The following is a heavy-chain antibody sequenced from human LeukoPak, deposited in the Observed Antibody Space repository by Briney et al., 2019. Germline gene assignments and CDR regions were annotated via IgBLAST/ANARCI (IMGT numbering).Heavy chain of an antibody. J-gene: IGHJ3*02. Sequence: GRSLRLSCAASGFTFSSYGMHWVRQAPGKGLEWVSSISSSSSYIYYADSVKGRFTISRDNAKNSLYLQMNSLRAEDTAVYYCATSITMIVVAPDAFDIWGQGTMVTVSS. CDR1: GFTFSSYG. CDR3: ATSITMIVVAPDAFDI. D-gene: IGHD3-22*01. V-gene: IGHV3-21*01. CDR2: ISSSSSYI.